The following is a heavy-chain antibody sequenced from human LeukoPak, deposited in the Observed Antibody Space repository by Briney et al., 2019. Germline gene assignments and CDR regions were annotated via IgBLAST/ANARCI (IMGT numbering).Heavy chain of an antibody. CDR1: GFTFSSYE. J-gene: IGHJ3*02. V-gene: IGHV3-48*03. CDR2: ISSSGTTI. Sequence: QPGGSLRLSCATSGFTFSSYEMNWVRQAPGKGLEWVSYISSSGTTIYYADSVKGRFTISRDNAKNSLYLQMNSLRAEDTAVYYCAREGSGWHDAFDIWGQGIMVTVPS. CDR3: AREGSGWHDAFDI. D-gene: IGHD6-19*01.